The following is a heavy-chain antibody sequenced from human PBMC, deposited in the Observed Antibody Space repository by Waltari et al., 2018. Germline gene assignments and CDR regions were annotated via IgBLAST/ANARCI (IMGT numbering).Heavy chain of an antibody. CDR3: ARLEVGIVGAVTWYFDY. Sequence: QVQLQESGPGLVKPSETLSLTCTVSGGSISSYYWSWIRQPPGKGLEWIGYIYYSGSTNYNPALKSRVTISVDTSKNQFSLKLSSVTAADTAVYYCARLEVGIVGAVTWYFDYWGQGTLVTVSS. J-gene: IGHJ4*02. V-gene: IGHV4-59*08. D-gene: IGHD1-26*01. CDR1: GGSISSYY. CDR2: IYYSGST.